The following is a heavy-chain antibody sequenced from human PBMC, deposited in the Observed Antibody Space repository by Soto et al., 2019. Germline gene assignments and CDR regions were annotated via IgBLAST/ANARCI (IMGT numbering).Heavy chain of an antibody. CDR1: GLTISSASYY. J-gene: IGHJ4*02. D-gene: IGHD3-10*01. Sequence: VLLQESGPRLMKPSQTLSLTCSVSGLTISSASYYWSWIRQHPGKGLEWVSSISWNSGRIGYADSVKGRFTISRDNVKNSLYLQMNSLRAEDTALYYCARSGEFSASDYFGFWGQGTLVTVSS. CDR2: ISWNSGRI. V-gene: IGHV3-9*01. CDR3: ARSGEFSASDYFGF.